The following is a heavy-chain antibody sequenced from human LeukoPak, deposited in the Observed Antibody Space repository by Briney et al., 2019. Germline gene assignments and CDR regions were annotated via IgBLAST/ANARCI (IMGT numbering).Heavy chain of an antibody. J-gene: IGHJ4*02. D-gene: IGHD2-8*01. CDR2: ISYDGSNK. CDR3: ARATRILYPPDDY. Sequence: PGRSLRLSCAASGFTFSSYAMHWVRQAPGKGLEWVAVISYDGSNKYYADSVKGRFTISRDNSKNTLYLQMNSLRAEDTAVYYCARATRILYPPDDYWGQGTLVTVSS. CDR1: GFTFSSYA. V-gene: IGHV3-30-3*01.